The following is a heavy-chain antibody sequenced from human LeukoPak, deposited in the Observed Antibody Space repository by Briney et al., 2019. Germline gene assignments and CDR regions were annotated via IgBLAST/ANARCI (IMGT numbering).Heavy chain of an antibody. CDR3: ARSLAAAGPDYYYYYMDV. V-gene: IGHV3-53*01. CDR1: GFTVSSNY. J-gene: IGHJ6*03. CDR2: IYSGGST. D-gene: IGHD6-13*01. Sequence: GGSLRLSCAASGFTVSSNYMSWVRQAPGKGLEWVSVIYSGGSTYYADSVKGRFTISRDNSKNTLYLQMNSLRAEDTAVYYCARSLAAAGPDYYYYYMDVWGKGTTVTVSS.